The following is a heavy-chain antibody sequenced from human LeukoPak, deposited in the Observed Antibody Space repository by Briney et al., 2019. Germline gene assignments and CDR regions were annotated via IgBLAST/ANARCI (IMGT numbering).Heavy chain of an antibody. CDR3: ARLYTVTKLFNWFDP. Sequence: ASVKVSCKASGYTFTSYGISWVRQAPGQGLEWMGWISAYNGNTNYAQKLQGRVTMTTDTSTSTAYMELRSLRSDDTAGYYCARLYTVTKLFNWFDPWGQGTLVTVSS. CDR1: GYTFTSYG. D-gene: IGHD4-17*01. J-gene: IGHJ5*02. CDR2: ISAYNGNT. V-gene: IGHV1-18*01.